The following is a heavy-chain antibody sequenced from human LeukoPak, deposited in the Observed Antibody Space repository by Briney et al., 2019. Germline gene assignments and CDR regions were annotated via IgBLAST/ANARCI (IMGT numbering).Heavy chain of an antibody. CDR1: GGSISSGDYY. Sequence: SETLSLTCAVSGGSISSGDYYWSWIRQPPGKGLEWIGYIYYSGSTYYNPSLKSRVIISVDTSKNQFSLKLSSVTAAATAVYYCARDTAMVNAFDIWGQGTMVTVSS. CDR2: IYYSGST. J-gene: IGHJ3*02. V-gene: IGHV4-30-4*01. CDR3: ARDTAMVNAFDI. D-gene: IGHD5-18*01.